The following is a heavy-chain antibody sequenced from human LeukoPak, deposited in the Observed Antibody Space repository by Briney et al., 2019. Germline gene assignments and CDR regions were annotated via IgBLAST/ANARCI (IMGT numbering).Heavy chain of an antibody. V-gene: IGHV4-39*01. Sequence: PSETLSLTCTVSGGSISSSSYYWVWIRQPPGQGLEWIGSIYYSRSTYSNPSLRSRVTISVDTSKNQFSLKLSSVTAADTAVYYCARVTPPFDYWGQGTLVTVSS. J-gene: IGHJ4*02. CDR3: ARVTPPFDY. CDR1: GGSISSSSYY. D-gene: IGHD3-16*01. CDR2: IYYSRST.